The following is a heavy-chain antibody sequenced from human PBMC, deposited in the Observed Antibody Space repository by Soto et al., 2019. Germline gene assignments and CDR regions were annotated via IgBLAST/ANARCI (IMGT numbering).Heavy chain of an antibody. CDR3: AHSIVAKITSSDHWFDP. Sequence: SGPTLVNPTQTLTLTCTFSGFSLSTSGVGVGWIRQPPGKALEWLALIYWNDDKRYSPSLKSRLTITKDTSKNQVVLTMTNMDPVDTATYYCAHSIVAKITSSDHWFDPWGQGTLVTVSS. CDR2: IYWNDDK. D-gene: IGHD5-12*01. CDR1: GFSLSTSGVG. V-gene: IGHV2-5*01. J-gene: IGHJ5*02.